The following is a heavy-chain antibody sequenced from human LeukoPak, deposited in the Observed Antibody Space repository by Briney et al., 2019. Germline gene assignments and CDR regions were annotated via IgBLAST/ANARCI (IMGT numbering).Heavy chain of an antibody. D-gene: IGHD6-19*01. Sequence: PGGSLRLSCAASGFTFSSYWMHWVRHVPGKGLVWVSRINTDGSSTSYADSVKGRFTISRDNAKNSLYLQMNSLRAEDTAIYYCARVWSSGWQGAFDIWGQGTMVTVSS. CDR2: INTDGSST. CDR3: ARVWSSGWQGAFDI. V-gene: IGHV3-74*01. J-gene: IGHJ3*02. CDR1: GFTFSSYW.